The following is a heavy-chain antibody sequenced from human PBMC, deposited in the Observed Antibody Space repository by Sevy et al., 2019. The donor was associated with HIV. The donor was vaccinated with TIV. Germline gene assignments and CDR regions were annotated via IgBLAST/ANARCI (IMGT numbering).Heavy chain of an antibody. J-gene: IGHJ6*02. CDR1: GFTFSSYA. CDR2: IIGSGGST. CDR3: VKFSELLWFGDRALTRSCYFYSGMDV. Sequence: GGSLRLSCAASGFTFSSYAMSWVRQAPGKGLEWVSAIIGSGGSTYYADSVKGRFTISGDNSKNTLYMQMNSVRAEDTAVYSSVKFSELLWFGDRALTRSCYFYSGMDVWGQGTTVTVSS. D-gene: IGHD3-10*01. V-gene: IGHV3-23*01.